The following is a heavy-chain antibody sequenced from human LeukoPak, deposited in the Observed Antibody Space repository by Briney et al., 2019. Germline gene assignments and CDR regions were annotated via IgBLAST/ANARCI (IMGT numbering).Heavy chain of an antibody. V-gene: IGHV3-30*02. J-gene: IGHJ4*02. CDR1: GFTFSSYG. CDR2: IRYDGSNK. Sequence: PGGSLRLSCAASGFTFSSYGMHWVRQAPGKGLEWVAFIRYDGSNKYYADSVKGRFTISRDNSKNTLYLQMNSLRAEDTAVYYCAKDWVAYCGGDCYSVGSVYWGQGTLVTVSS. CDR3: AKDWVAYCGGDCYSVGSVY. D-gene: IGHD2-21*02.